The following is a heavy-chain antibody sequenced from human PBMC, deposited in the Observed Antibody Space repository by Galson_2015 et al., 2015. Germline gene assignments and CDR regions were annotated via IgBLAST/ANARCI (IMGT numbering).Heavy chain of an antibody. D-gene: IGHD2-8*01. CDR2: INPNSGGT. V-gene: IGHV1-2*04. CDR1: GYTFTGYY. J-gene: IGHJ5*02. CDR3: AIDAGVCTNGVCYSHWCDP. Sequence: SVKVSCKASGYTFTGYYMHWVRQAPGQGLEWMGWINPNSGGTNYAQKFQGWVTMTRDTYISTAYMELSRLRSDDTAVYYCAIDAGVCTNGVCYSHWCDPWGQGTLVTVSS.